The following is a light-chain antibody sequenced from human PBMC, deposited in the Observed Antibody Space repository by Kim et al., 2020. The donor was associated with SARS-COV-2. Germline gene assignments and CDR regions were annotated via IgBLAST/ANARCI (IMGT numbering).Light chain of an antibody. CDR2: TNN. J-gene: IGLJ1*01. V-gene: IGLV1-47*01. CDR3: AAWDYSLNGYV. CDR1: HSNIGTNY. Sequence: GQAVTISCTGSHSNIGTNYVYWYQQLPGSAPNLLIHTNNQRPSGVPDRFSGSKSGTSASLAITGLRSEDEADYYCAAWDYSLNGYVFGTGTKVTVL.